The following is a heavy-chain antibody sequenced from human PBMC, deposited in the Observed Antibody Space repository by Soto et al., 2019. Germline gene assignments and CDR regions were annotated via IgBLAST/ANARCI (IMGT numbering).Heavy chain of an antibody. V-gene: IGHV4-31*03. CDR1: GDAIYIGGYY. CDR2: IYHTGKT. CDR3: ARDGSSTAYWFDP. D-gene: IGHD2-2*01. Sequence: SETLSLTCTVSGDAIYIGGYYWTWIRQHPGKGLEWIGYIYHTGKTYYNPSLESRVTMSVDTSKNQFSLKLASVTAADTAVYYCARDGSSTAYWFDPWGQGTLVTVSS. J-gene: IGHJ5*02.